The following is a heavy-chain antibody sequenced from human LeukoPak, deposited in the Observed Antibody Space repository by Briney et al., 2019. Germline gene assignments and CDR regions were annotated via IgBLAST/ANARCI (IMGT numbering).Heavy chain of an antibody. CDR1: GGSFSGYY. CDR2: INHSGST. Sequence: ASETLSLTCAAYGGSFSGYYWSWIRQPPGKGLEWIGEINHSGSTNYNPSLKSRVTISVDTSKNQFSLKLSSVTAADTAVYYCARRVVRGPKDYWGQGTLVTVSS. J-gene: IGHJ4*02. V-gene: IGHV4-34*01. CDR3: ARRVVRGPKDY. D-gene: IGHD3-10*01.